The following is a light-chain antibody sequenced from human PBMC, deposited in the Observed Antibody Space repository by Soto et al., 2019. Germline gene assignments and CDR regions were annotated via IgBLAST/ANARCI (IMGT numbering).Light chain of an antibody. CDR3: QHYNNWSRT. J-gene: IGKJ1*01. CDR1: QSVSYN. V-gene: IGKV3-15*01. CDR2: GAS. Sequence: EIVMTQSPATLSVSPGERATLSCRASQSVSYNLAWYQQRPGQAPRLLIYGASTRATGIPARFSGSGSGTEFTITISSLQSEDFAVYYCQHYNNWSRTFGQGTKVEIK.